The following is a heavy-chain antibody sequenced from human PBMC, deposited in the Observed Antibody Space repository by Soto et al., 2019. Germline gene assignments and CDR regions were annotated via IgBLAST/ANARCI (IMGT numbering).Heavy chain of an antibody. CDR2: INPSGGST. CDR3: ARVSRSPTVTGNYFDY. D-gene: IGHD4-17*01. CDR1: GYTFTSYY. Sequence: ASVKVSCKASGYTFTSYYMHWVRQAPGQGLEWMGIINPSGGSTSYAQKFQGRVTMTRDTSTSTVYMELSSLRSEDTAVYYCARVSRSPTVTGNYFDYWGQGTLVTVSS. J-gene: IGHJ4*02. V-gene: IGHV1-46*01.